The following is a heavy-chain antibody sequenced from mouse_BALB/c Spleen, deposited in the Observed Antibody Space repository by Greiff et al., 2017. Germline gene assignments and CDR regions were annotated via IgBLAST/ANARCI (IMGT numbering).Heavy chain of an antibody. J-gene: IGHJ3*01. D-gene: IGHD2-4*01. CDR2: INPSTGYT. V-gene: IGHV1-7*01. CDR3: ARWDDYDGFAY. Sequence: QVHLKESGAELAKPGASVKMSCKASGYTFTSYWMHWVKQRPGQGLEWIGYINPSTGYTEYNQKFKDKATLTADKSSSTAYMQLSSLTSEDSAVYYCARWDDYDGFAYWGQGTLVTVSA. CDR1: GYTFTSYW.